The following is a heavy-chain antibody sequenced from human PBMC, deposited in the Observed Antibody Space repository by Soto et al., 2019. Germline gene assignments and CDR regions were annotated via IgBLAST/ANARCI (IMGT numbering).Heavy chain of an antibody. CDR1: GGSISSSGYY. CDR3: ARARGYSHTAFYYNGLDV. CDR2: FYYSGSI. J-gene: IGHJ6*02. D-gene: IGHD5-18*01. V-gene: IGHV4-31*03. Sequence: QVQLQESGPGLVKPSQTLSLTCTVSGGSISSSGYYWTWIRQHPGKGLEWMGYFYYSGSIYYNPSLESRATISGDTSKNQFSLKLTAVTAADTAVYFCARARGYSHTAFYYNGLDVWGQGTTVTVSS.